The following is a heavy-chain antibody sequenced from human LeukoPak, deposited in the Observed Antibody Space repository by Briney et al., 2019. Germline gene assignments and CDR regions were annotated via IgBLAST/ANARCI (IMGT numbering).Heavy chain of an antibody. Sequence: SETLSLTCTVSGGTISSYYWSWIRQPPGKGLEWIGYIYYSGSTNYNPSLKSRVTTSVETSKNQFSLKLGSVTAADTGVYYCASVVFLSGSYYWGNFDYWGRGTLVSVSS. CDR2: IYYSGST. J-gene: IGHJ4*02. D-gene: IGHD1-26*01. CDR3: ASVVFLSGSYYWGNFDY. V-gene: IGHV4-59*01. CDR1: GGTISSYY.